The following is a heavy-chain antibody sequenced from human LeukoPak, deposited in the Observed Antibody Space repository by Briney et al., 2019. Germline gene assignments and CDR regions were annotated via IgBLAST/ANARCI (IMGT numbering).Heavy chain of an antibody. CDR3: ARDERYSYGDNHYPDLGF. J-gene: IGHJ4*02. D-gene: IGHD4/OR15-4a*01. Sequence: ASVKVSCKASGNTFTGYYLLWVRQAPGQGLEWMGWINPNSGATKYAQNFQGRVTLTSDTSIRTTYMELSSLRSDDTAVYYCARDERYSYGDNHYPDLGFWGQGTPVTVSS. CDR1: GNTFTGYY. V-gene: IGHV1-2*02. CDR2: INPNSGAT.